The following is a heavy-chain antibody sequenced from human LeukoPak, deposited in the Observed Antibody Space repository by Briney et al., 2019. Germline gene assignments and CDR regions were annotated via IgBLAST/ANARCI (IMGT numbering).Heavy chain of an antibody. CDR1: GFTFSSYS. CDR3: AKDWGYHYATGSYCEY. J-gene: IGHJ4*02. Sequence: GGSLRLPCAASGFTFSSYSMNWVRQAPGRGLEWVSSITGGSNYIDYADSVKGRFTISRDNAKNSLYLQMSSLRAEDTAVYYCAKDWGYHYATGSYCEYWGQGTPVTVSS. CDR2: ITGGSNYI. V-gene: IGHV3-21*01. D-gene: IGHD3-10*01.